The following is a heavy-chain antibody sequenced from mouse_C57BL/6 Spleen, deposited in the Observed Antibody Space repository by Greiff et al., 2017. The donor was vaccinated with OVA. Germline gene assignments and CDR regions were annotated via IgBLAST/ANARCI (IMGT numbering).Heavy chain of an antibody. CDR2: INPNNGGT. D-gene: IGHD1-1*01. V-gene: IGHV1-22*01. Sequence: VQLKQSGPELVKPGASVKMSCKASGYTFTDYNMHWVKQSHGKSLEWIGYINPNNGGTSYNQKFKGKATLTVNKSSSTAYMELRSLTSEDSAVYYCARGIGSVVASFDYWGQGTTLTVSS. CDR1: GYTFTDYN. CDR3: ARGIGSVVASFDY. J-gene: IGHJ2*01.